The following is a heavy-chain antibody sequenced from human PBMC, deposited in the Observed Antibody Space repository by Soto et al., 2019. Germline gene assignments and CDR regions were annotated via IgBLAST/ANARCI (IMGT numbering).Heavy chain of an antibody. Sequence: EVQLVESGGGLVQPGGSLRLSCAASGFTVSSNYMSWVRQAPGKGLEWVSVIYSGGSTYYADSVKGRFTISRDNSKNTLYLQMNSLRAEDTAVYYCARDFVVPAAMSLARYYYDGMDVWGQGTTVTVSS. CDR2: IYSGGST. J-gene: IGHJ6*02. CDR3: ARDFVVPAAMSLARYYYDGMDV. D-gene: IGHD2-2*01. CDR1: GFTVSSNY. V-gene: IGHV3-66*01.